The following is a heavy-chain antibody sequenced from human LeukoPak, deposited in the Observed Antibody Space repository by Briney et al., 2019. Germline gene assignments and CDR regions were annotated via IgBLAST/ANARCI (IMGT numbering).Heavy chain of an antibody. V-gene: IGHV3-23*01. CDR2: ISGGGGST. CDR3: AKDSGRYYVSSGWTNFDY. D-gene: IGHD3-22*01. CDR1: GFTFSSYA. J-gene: IGHJ4*02. Sequence: PGGSLRLSCAASGFTFSSYAMSWVRQAPGKGLEWVSAISGGGGSTYYADSVKGRFTISRDNSKNTLYLQMNSLRAEDTAVYYCAKDSGRYYVSSGWTNFDYWGQGTLVTVSS.